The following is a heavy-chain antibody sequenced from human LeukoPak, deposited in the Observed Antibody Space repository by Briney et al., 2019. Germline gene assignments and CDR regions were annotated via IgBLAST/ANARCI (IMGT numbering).Heavy chain of an antibody. J-gene: IGHJ4*02. Sequence: SETLSLTCAVYGGSFSDYYWSWIRQPPGKGLEWIGEINHSGSTNYNPSLKSRVTISVDTSKNQFSLKLSSVTAADTAVYYCARGADTANYYFDYWGQGTLVTVSS. V-gene: IGHV4-34*01. CDR2: INHSGST. D-gene: IGHD5-18*01. CDR3: ARGADTANYYFDY. CDR1: GGSFSDYY.